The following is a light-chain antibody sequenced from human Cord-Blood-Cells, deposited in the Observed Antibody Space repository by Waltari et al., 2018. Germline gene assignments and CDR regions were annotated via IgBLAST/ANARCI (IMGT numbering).Light chain of an antibody. CDR3: QQYDNPLYT. CDR1: KDISNY. J-gene: IGKJ2*01. Sequence: DIQMTQSPSYLSASVGDRVTITCQASKDISNYLNWYQQKPGKAPKLLIYDASNLETGVPSRFSGSGSGTDFTFTISSLQPEDIATYYCQQYDNPLYTFGQGTKLEIK. V-gene: IGKV1-33*01. CDR2: DAS.